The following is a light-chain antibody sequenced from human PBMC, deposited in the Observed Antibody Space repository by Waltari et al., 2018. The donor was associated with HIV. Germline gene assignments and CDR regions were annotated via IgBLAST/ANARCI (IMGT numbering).Light chain of an antibody. Sequence: QSVLTQPASVSGSPGQSVPIPCTGTSSDFGFDHYVSWYQQYPGKAPTLIIYEVSSRPSGVSDRFSGSKSGNTASLTISGLQNEDEADYFCTSYTTSDTLRFGGGTKVTVL. V-gene: IGLV2-14*03. CDR2: EVS. CDR3: TSYTTSDTLR. CDR1: SSDFGFDHY. J-gene: IGLJ3*02.